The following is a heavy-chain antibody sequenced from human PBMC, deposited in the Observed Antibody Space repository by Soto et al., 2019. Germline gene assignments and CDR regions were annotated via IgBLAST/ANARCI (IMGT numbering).Heavy chain of an antibody. CDR3: TAADVGPGWFDP. J-gene: IGHJ5*02. CDR1: GFSFSGSP. Sequence: EVQLVESGGGLVQPGGSLKLSCAASGFSFSGSPMYWVRQASGKGLEWVGRIRSKANNYATAYAASVKGRFTISRXXSKNTVYLQMQSLKTEDTAVYYCTAADVGPGWFDPWGQGTLVTVSS. V-gene: IGHV3-73*01. D-gene: IGHD6-13*01. CDR2: IRSKANNYAT.